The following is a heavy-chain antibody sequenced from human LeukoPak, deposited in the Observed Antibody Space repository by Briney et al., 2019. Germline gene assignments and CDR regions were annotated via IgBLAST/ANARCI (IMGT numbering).Heavy chain of an antibody. D-gene: IGHD3-10*01. CDR1: GFTFSNTC. CDR2: IKSKPDGGTT. V-gene: IGHV3-15*01. J-gene: IGHJ4*02. CDR3: ATDRADY. Sequence: PGGSLRLSCADSGFTFSNTCMNWVRQAPGEGLEWVGRIKSKPDGGTTDYAAPVKGRFTISRDDSINTLYLQINSLKTDDTAVYYCATDRADYWGQGTLVTVSS.